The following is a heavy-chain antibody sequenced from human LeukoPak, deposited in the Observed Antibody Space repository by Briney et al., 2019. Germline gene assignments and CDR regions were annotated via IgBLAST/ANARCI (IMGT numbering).Heavy chain of an antibody. J-gene: IGHJ5*02. V-gene: IGHV4-59*01. CDR3: ARQHCSGGSCYFLNWFDP. D-gene: IGHD2-15*01. CDR1: GDSISDYY. Sequence: SETLSLTCTVSGDSISDYYWNWIRQPPGKGLEWIGYIYSSGSTNYNPSLKSRVTISVDTSKNQFSLRLSSVTAADTAVYYCARQHCSGGSCYFLNWFDPWGQGTLVTVSS. CDR2: IYSSGST.